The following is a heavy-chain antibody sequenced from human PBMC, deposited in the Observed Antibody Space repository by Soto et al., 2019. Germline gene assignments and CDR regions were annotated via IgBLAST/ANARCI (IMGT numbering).Heavy chain of an antibody. CDR2: ISGSGGST. Sequence: GGSLRLSCAASGFTFSSYAMSWVRQAPGKGLEWVSAISGSGGSTYYADSVKGRFTISRDNSKNTLYLQMNSLRAEDTAVYYSAKTPYDSSGYYIAYWGQGTLVTVSS. CDR3: AKTPYDSSGYYIAY. D-gene: IGHD3-22*01. CDR1: GFTFSSYA. V-gene: IGHV3-23*01. J-gene: IGHJ4*02.